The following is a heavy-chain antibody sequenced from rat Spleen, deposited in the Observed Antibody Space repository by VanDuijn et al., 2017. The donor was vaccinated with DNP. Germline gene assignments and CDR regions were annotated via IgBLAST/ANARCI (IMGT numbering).Heavy chain of an antibody. V-gene: IGHV3-1*01. Sequence: EVQLQESGPGLVKPSQSLSLTCSVTGYSITSNYWGWIRKFPGNKMEWVGHISYSGSTSYNPSLKSRISITRDTSKNQFFLHLNSVTTEDTATYYCATPLNYPGINWFVYWGQGTLVTVSS. CDR3: ATPLNYPGINWFVY. CDR1: GYSITSNY. CDR2: ISYSGST. J-gene: IGHJ3*01. D-gene: IGHD1-4*01.